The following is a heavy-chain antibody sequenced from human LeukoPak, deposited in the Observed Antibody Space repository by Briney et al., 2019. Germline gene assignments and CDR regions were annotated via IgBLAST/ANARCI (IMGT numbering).Heavy chain of an antibody. CDR2: ITGSSGRT. CDR1: GFSFNTHA. Sequence: PGGSLRLSCAASGFSFNTHAMTWVRQAPGKGLEWISTITGSSGRTYYADSVKGRFTISRDNFKNTLFLQMHSLRGEDTAVYYCAKAIVPSATSPYDYWGHGIMVTVSS. V-gene: IGHV3-23*01. D-gene: IGHD2-2*01. CDR3: AKAIVPSATSPYDY. J-gene: IGHJ4*01.